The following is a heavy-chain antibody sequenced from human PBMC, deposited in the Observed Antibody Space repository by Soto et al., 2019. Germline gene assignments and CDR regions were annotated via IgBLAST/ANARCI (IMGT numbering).Heavy chain of an antibody. D-gene: IGHD6-19*01. V-gene: IGHV1-3*05. CDR2: INAGNGNT. CDR1: GYTFTSYA. Sequence: QVQLVQSGAEEKKPGASVKVSCKASGYTFTSYAMHWVRQAPGQRLEWMGWINAGNGNTKYSQKFQGRVTITRDTSASTAYMELSSLRSEDTAVYYCARDRTPGYSSGWTGWFDPRGQGTLVTVSS. CDR3: ARDRTPGYSSGWTGWFDP. J-gene: IGHJ5*02.